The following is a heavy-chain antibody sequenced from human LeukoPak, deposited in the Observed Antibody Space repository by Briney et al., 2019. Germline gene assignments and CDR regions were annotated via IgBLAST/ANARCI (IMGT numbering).Heavy chain of an antibody. V-gene: IGHV4-61*08. D-gene: IGHD3-22*01. CDR3: ARDLNSDSSGYPMGYYYGMDV. CDR2: IYYSGST. Sequence: SQTLSLTCTVSGGSISSGDYYWSWIRQPPGKGLEWIGYIYYSGSTNYNPSLKSRVTISVDTSKNQFSLKLSSVTAADTAVYYCARDLNSDSSGYPMGYYYGMDVWGQGTTVTVSS. J-gene: IGHJ6*02. CDR1: GGSISSGDYY.